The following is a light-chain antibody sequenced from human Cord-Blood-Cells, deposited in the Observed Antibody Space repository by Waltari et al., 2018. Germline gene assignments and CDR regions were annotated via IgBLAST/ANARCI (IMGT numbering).Light chain of an antibody. CDR1: SSNIGAGYD. Sequence: QSVLTQPPSVSGAPGQRVTISCTGSSSNIGAGYDVHWYQQLPGTAPKLPICGNSNRPAGVPDRFSGSKSGTSASLAITGLQAEDEADYYCQSYDSSLSGYVFGTGTKVTVL. J-gene: IGLJ1*01. CDR3: QSYDSSLSGYV. V-gene: IGLV1-40*01. CDR2: GNS.